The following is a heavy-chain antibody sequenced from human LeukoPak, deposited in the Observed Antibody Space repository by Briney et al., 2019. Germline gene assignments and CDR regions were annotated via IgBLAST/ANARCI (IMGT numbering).Heavy chain of an antibody. V-gene: IGHV1-2*02. J-gene: IGHJ4*02. D-gene: IGHD3-16*01. CDR3: ARVWGGLSPLDY. CDR2: INPNSGGT. CDR1: GYTFTGYY. Sequence: AASVKVSCKASGYTFTGYYMHWVRQAPGQGLEWMGWINPNSGGTNYAQKFQGRVTMTRDTSISTAYMELSRLRSDDTAVYYCARVWGGLSPLDYWGQGTLVTVSS.